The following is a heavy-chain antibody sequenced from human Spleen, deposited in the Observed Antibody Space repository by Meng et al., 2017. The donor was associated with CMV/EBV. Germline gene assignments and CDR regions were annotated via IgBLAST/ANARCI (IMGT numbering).Heavy chain of an antibody. D-gene: IGHD3-10*01. CDR1: GFTFSSYA. CDR3: TKDIGYYYGSGSYYNPDRYYYGMDV. Sequence: GESLKISCAASGFTFSSYAMSWVRQAPGKGLEWVSAISGSGGSTYSADSVKGRFTISRDNSKNTLYLQMNSLRAEDTAVYYCTKDIGYYYGSGSYYNPDRYYYGMDVWGQGTTVTVSS. V-gene: IGHV3-23*01. J-gene: IGHJ6*02. CDR2: ISGSGGST.